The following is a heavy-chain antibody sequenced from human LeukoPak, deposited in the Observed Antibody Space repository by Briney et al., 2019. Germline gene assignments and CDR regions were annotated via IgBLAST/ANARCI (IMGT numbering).Heavy chain of an antibody. D-gene: IGHD3-22*01. CDR3: ARESGGYDAFDI. Sequence: GGSLRLSCAASGFTFSSYWMHWVRQAPGKGLVWVSRINSDGSSTSYADSVKGRFTISRGNAKNSLYLQMNSLRAEDTAVYYCARESGGYDAFDIWGQGTMVTVSS. CDR2: INSDGSST. J-gene: IGHJ3*02. V-gene: IGHV3-74*01. CDR1: GFTFSSYW.